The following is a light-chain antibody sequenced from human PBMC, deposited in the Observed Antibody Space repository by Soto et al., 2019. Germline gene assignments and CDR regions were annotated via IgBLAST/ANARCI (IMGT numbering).Light chain of an antibody. CDR2: MAS. Sequence: DIQMTQSPSTLSASVGDRVTITCRASQSISVWLAWYQQKPGKAPNLLIYMASTVESGIPSRFSGSGSGTEFTLTISSLQPDDFATYYCQKYNDDSRTFGQGTRVEIK. CDR1: QSISVW. V-gene: IGKV1-5*03. J-gene: IGKJ1*01. CDR3: QKYNDDSRT.